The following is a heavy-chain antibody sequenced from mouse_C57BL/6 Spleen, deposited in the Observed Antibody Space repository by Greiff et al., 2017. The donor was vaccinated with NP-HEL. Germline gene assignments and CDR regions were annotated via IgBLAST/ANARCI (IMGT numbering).Heavy chain of an antibody. CDR2: ISSGSSTI. Sequence: EVKLVESGGGLVKPGGSLKLSCAASGFTFSDYGMHWVRQAPEKGLEWVAYISSGSSTIYYADTVKGRFTISRDNAKNTLFLQMTSLRSEDTAMYYCARTQYYGAMDYWGQGTSVTVSS. CDR3: ARTQYYGAMDY. D-gene: IGHD1-1*01. J-gene: IGHJ4*01. V-gene: IGHV5-17*01. CDR1: GFTFSDYG.